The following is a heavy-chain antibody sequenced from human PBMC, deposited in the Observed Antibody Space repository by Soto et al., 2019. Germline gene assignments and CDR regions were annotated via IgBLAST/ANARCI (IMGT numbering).Heavy chain of an antibody. J-gene: IGHJ4*02. D-gene: IGHD5-18*01. CDR3: ARGRGMVEMVNFCDS. V-gene: IGHV3-30*03. Sequence: GGSLRLSCTASGFTFSNHAMHWVRQAPGKGLEWVAVISYDGKNQYYIDSVKGRFTISRDNSRKTLYLQMNSLRIEDTAVYYCARGRGMVEMVNFCDSWGQGTLVTVSS. CDR1: GFTFSNHA. CDR2: ISYDGKNQ.